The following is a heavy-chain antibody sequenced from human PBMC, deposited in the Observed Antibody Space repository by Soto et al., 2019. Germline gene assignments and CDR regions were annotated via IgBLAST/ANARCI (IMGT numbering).Heavy chain of an antibody. V-gene: IGHV4-61*08. J-gene: IGHJ6*02. Sequence: QVQLQESGPGLVRPSETLSLTCTVSGGSVSSGGFYWGWIRQPPGKGLGWIGYIYDSGNTNYNPSLKSRVTLLVDTSKHQFSRKLSSVTAADTAMYYCARTYSWGSGRGRSMDVWGQGTTVTVS. CDR3: ARTYSWGSGRGRSMDV. CDR1: GGSVSSGGFY. CDR2: IYDSGNT. D-gene: IGHD3-10*01.